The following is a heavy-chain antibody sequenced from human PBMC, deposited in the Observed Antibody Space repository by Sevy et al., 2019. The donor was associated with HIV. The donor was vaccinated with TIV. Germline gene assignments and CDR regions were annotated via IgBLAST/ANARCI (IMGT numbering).Heavy chain of an antibody. J-gene: IGHJ3*02. CDR2: IYYTGST. Sequence: SETLSLTCTVSGGSISGYYWSWIRQPPGKGLEWIGNIYYTGSTNNNPSLKSRVTISVDTSKNQFSLKLSSVTAADTAVYYCARYSRLRIPESAYDSDDVFDIWGQGTTVTVSS. D-gene: IGHD5-12*01. CDR1: GGSISGYY. CDR3: ARYSRLRIPESAYDSDDVFDI. V-gene: IGHV4-59*01.